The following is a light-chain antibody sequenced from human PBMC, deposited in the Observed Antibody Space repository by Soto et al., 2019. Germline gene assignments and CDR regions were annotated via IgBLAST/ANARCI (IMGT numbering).Light chain of an antibody. CDR3: QLYGGSHMFS. CDR2: GAS. J-gene: IGKJ2*01. Sequence: EIVLTQSPGTLSLSPGERATLSCRASQSVSGSYLAWFQQKPGQSPRLLIYGASKRDPDIPDRFSGSGSGTDFTFTISRLEPEDFAVYYCQLYGGSHMFSFGQGTKLEIK. CDR1: QSVSGSY. V-gene: IGKV3-20*01.